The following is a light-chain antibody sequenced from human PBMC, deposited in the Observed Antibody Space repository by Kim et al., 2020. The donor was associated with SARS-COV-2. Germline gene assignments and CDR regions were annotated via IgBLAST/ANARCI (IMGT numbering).Light chain of an antibody. V-gene: IGLV2-23*02. Sequence: QSALTQPASVSGSPGRSITISCTGTSSDVGSYNLVSWYQQHPGKAPKLMIYEVSKRPSGVSNRFSGSKSGNTASLTISGLQAEDEADYYCCSYAGSSTLYVFGTGTKVTVL. CDR2: EVS. J-gene: IGLJ1*01. CDR3: CSYAGSSTLYV. CDR1: SSDVGSYNL.